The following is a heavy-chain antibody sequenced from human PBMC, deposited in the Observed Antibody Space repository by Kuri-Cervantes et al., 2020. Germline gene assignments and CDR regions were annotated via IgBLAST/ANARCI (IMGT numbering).Heavy chain of an antibody. CDR3: AKNGLLWFGGSAFDI. CDR2: ISGSGGST. CDR1: GFTFSSYE. Sequence: GGSLRLSCAASGFTFSSYEMNWVRQAPGKGLEWVSAISGSGGSTYYADSVKGRFTISRDNSKNTLYLQMNSLRAEDTAVYYCAKNGLLWFGGSAFDIWGQGTMVTVSS. D-gene: IGHD3-10*01. J-gene: IGHJ3*02. V-gene: IGHV3-23*01.